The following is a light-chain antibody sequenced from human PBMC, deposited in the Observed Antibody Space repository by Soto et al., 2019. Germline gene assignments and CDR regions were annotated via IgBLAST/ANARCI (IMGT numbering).Light chain of an antibody. CDR3: QQYSSYSRT. CDR2: GAS. CDR1: QTFSSG. J-gene: IGKJ1*01. V-gene: IGKV3D-15*01. Sequence: TQSPSTLSVSPGDRATISCRASQTFSSGLAWYQQKPGQAPRLLIYGASTRATGVPARFSGSGSGTDFTLTISSLEPDDFATYYCQQYSSYSRTFGQGTKVDIK.